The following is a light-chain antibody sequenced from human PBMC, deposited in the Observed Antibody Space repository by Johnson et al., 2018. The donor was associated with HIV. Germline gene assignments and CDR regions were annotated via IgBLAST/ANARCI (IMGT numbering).Light chain of an antibody. CDR1: SSNIGNNY. CDR3: GTWDTSLSAYV. Sequence: QSVLTQPPSVSAAPGQKVTISCSGRSSNIGNNYVSWYQQLPGKAPKLFIFENNKRPSGIPDRFSGSKSGTSATLGITGLQTGDEADYYCGTWDTSLSAYVFGTGTTVTVL. J-gene: IGLJ1*01. CDR2: ENN. V-gene: IGLV1-51*01.